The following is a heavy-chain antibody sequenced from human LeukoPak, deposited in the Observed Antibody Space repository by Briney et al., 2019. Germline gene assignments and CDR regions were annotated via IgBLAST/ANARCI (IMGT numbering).Heavy chain of an antibody. CDR1: GGSISSSSYY. CDR2: IYHSGST. CDR3: ARLKQVVPAARVVPVWFDP. V-gene: IGHV4-39*07. J-gene: IGHJ5*02. Sequence: SETLSLTCTVSGGSISSSSYYWGWIRQPPGKGLEWIGSIYHSGSTNYNPSLKSRVTISVDKSKNQFSLKLSSVTAADTAVYYCARLKQVVPAARVVPVWFDPWGQGTLVTVSS. D-gene: IGHD2-2*01.